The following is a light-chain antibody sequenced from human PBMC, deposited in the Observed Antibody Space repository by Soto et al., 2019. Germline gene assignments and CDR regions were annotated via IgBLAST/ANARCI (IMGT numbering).Light chain of an antibody. CDR1: QSVSIY. Sequence: EIVLTQSPATLSLSPGERATLSCRASQSVSIYLAWYQQKPGQAPRLLIYDASNRATGIPARFSGSGAGTDFTLTIGSLEPEDFAVYYCQQRSNWLTFGGGTKVEIK. V-gene: IGKV3-11*01. CDR3: QQRSNWLT. CDR2: DAS. J-gene: IGKJ4*01.